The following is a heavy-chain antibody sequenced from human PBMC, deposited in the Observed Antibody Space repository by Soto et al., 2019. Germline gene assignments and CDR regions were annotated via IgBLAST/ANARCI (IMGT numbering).Heavy chain of an antibody. Sequence: GGSLRLSCTASGFTFGDYAMSWVRQAPGKGLEWVSVIGEGGFSTQYAASVKGRFTISRDNSKNMLYLQMNSLRSDDTAVYYCARDSITRVSSDVPGMDVWGQGTTVTVSS. J-gene: IGHJ6*02. CDR3: ARDSITRVSSDVPGMDV. CDR2: IGEGGFST. CDR1: GFTFGDYA. V-gene: IGHV3-23*01. D-gene: IGHD3-16*01.